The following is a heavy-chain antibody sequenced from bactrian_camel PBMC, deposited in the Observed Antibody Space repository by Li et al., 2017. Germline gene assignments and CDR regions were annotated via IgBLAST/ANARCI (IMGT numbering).Heavy chain of an antibody. V-gene: IGHV3S1*01. CDR2: INTGGSST. CDR1: GFTFSTYW. J-gene: IGHJ4*01. Sequence: HVQLVESGGGLVQPGGSLRLSCAASGFTFSTYWMYWVRQAPGKGLEWVSRINTGGSSTYYADSVKGRFTISRDNAKNTLYLQMNSLKTEDTAVYYCARGPENLWEYGYWGQGTQVTVS. CDR3: ARGPENLWEYGY.